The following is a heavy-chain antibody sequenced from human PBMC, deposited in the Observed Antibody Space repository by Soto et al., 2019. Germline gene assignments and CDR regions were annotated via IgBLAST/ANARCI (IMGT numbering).Heavy chain of an antibody. D-gene: IGHD6-19*01. CDR3: AKEITVAGDLDY. J-gene: IGHJ4*01. CDR1: GFSFSSYG. Sequence: PVGSLRLSCVASGFSFSSYGIHWVRQAPGKGLEWVAVISNDGSKEYYADSVKGRFTISRDNSKNTLYLQMDSLRPEDTAFYYCAKEITVAGDLDYWGHGTLVTVSS. CDR2: ISNDGSKE. V-gene: IGHV3-30*18.